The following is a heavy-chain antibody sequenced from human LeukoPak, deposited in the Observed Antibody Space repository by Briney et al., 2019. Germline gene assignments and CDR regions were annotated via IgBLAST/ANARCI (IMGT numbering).Heavy chain of an antibody. V-gene: IGHV3-21*01. CDR1: GFILRPYW. D-gene: IGHD3-22*01. J-gene: IGHJ4*02. CDR3: AREVSEGFDF. Sequence: GGSLRLSCAASGFILRPYWMHWVRQAPGKGLEWVSSFGTRSTSIYHAGSVKGRFAISRDNAKNSLYLQMNSLRAEDTAVYYCAREVSEGFDFWGQGTLVTVSS. CDR2: FGTRSTSI.